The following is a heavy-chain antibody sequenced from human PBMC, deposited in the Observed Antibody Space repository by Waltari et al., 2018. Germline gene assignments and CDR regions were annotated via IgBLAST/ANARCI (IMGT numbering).Heavy chain of an antibody. CDR2: IYPGDSDT. CDR1: GYSFTSYW. CDR3: ARRDKPYSSSWFDAFDI. D-gene: IGHD6-13*01. Sequence: EVQLVQSGAEVKKHGAALKISCKGSGYSFTSYWIGWVAQMPGKGLEWLGIIYPGDSDTRYSPSFQGQVTISADKSISTAYLQWSSLKASDTAMYYCARRDKPYSSSWFDAFDIWGQGTMVTVSS. J-gene: IGHJ3*02. V-gene: IGHV5-51*01.